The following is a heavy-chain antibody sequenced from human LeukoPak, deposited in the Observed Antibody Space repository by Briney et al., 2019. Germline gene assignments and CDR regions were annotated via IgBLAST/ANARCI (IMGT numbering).Heavy chain of an antibody. V-gene: IGHV3-21*01. Sequence: GGSLRLSCAASGFTFSSYSMNWVRQAPGKGLEWVSSISSSSSYIYYAASVKGRFTISRDNAKNSLYLQMNSLRAGDMAVYYSTSVVSVAWSERRPGYYYLDVWGKGTTVTVSS. J-gene: IGHJ6*03. CDR1: GFTFSSYS. CDR3: TSVVSVAWSERRPGYYYLDV. CDR2: ISSSSSYI. D-gene: IGHD1-1*01.